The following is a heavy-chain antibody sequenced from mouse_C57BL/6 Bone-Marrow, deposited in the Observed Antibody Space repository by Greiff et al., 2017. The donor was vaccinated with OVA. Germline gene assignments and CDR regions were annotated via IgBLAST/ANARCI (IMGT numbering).Heavy chain of an antibody. CDR1: GYTFTSYW. CDR3: ARVSYDY. Sequence: VQLQQPGAELVRPGPSVKLSCKASGYTFTSYWMHWVKQRPGQGLEWIGVIDTSDSYTNYNQKFKGKATLTLDSSSISAYMQLSSLTSEDSAIYYCARVSYDYWGQGTPLTVSS. J-gene: IGHJ2*01. V-gene: IGHV1-59*01. CDR2: IDTSDSYT.